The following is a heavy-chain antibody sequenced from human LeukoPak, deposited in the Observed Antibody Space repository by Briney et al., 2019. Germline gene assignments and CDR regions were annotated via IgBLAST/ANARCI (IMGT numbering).Heavy chain of an antibody. CDR3: ALYSRDCSSTSCYRPGY. D-gene: IGHD2-2*02. V-gene: IGHV2-5*01. CDR2: IYWNDDK. J-gene: IGHJ4*02. Sequence: SGPTLVKPTQTLTLTCTFSGFSLSTSGVGVGWIRQPPGKALEWLALIYWNDDKRYSPSLKSRLTITKDTSKNQVVLTMTNMDPVDTATYYCALYSRDCSSTSCYRPGYWGQGTLVTVSS. CDR1: GFSLSTSGVG.